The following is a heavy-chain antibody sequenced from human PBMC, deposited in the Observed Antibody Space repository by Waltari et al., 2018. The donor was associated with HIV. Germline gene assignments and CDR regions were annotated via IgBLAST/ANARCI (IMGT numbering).Heavy chain of an antibody. J-gene: IGHJ4*02. Sequence: EVQLVESGGGLVQPGGSLRLSCAASGFTFTSYGMHWVRQAPGKGLEWVSFISSSSSTIYYADSVKGRFTISRDNAKNSLYLQMNSLRAEDTAVYYCARETYYYDSSGPYFDYWGQGTLVTVSS. CDR2: ISSSSSTI. V-gene: IGHV3-48*01. D-gene: IGHD3-22*01. CDR1: GFTFTSYG. CDR3: ARETYYYDSSGPYFDY.